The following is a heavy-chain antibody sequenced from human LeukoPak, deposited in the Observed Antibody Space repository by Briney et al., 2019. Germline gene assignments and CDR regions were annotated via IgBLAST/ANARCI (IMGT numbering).Heavy chain of an antibody. Sequence: GASVKVSCKASGYTFTSYDINWVRQATGQGLEWMGWMNPNSGNTGYAQKFQGRVTMTRNTSISTAYMELSSLRSEDTAVYYRAKGVEIQLWIPFDYWGQGTLVTVSS. CDR3: AKGVEIQLWIPFDY. D-gene: IGHD5-18*01. CDR2: MNPNSGNT. CDR1: GYTFTSYD. J-gene: IGHJ4*02. V-gene: IGHV1-8*01.